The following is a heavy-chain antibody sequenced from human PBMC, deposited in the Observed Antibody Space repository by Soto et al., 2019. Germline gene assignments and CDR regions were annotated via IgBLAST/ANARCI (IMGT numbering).Heavy chain of an antibody. D-gene: IGHD1-1*01. CDR2: MYAAGST. J-gene: IGHJ4*02. CDR3: ARGSNSNNWKLFDY. V-gene: IGHV3-66*01. CDR1: GFTISSNY. Sequence: EVQLVESGGGLVQPGGSLRLSCAVTGFTISSNYMNWVRQAPGKGLEWVSVMYAAGSTYYEDSVKGRFNISRDNSKNTVYRQMNSLRGEDTAVYYCARGSNSNNWKLFDYWGQGNLVTVSS.